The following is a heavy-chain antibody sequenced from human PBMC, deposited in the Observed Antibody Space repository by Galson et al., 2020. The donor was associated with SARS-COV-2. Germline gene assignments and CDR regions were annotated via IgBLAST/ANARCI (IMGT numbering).Heavy chain of an antibody. D-gene: IGHD6-13*01. CDR1: GYTFTGYY. V-gene: IGHV1-2*02. CDR2: INPNSGGT. Sequence: ASVKVSCKASGYTFTGYYMHWVRQAPGQGLEWMGWINPNSGGTQYSQNFQGRVTMTRDTSISTAYMELKWLRSDDTAVFFCARDGRYSSSGGPFHFYGMDVWGQGTTVTFSS. CDR3: ARDGRYSSSGGPFHFYGMDV. J-gene: IGHJ6*02.